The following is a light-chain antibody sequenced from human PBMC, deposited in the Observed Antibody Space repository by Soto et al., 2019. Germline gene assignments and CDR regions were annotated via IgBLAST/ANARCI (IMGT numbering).Light chain of an antibody. J-gene: IGLJ1*01. V-gene: IGLV1-40*01. CDR2: GNS. CDR1: SSNIGAGYD. Sequence: QSVLTQPPSVSGAPGQRVTISCTGSSSNIGAGYDVHWYQQLPGTAPKLLLYGNSNRPSGVPDRFSGSKSGTSASLAITGLQAEDDADYCCQSYDSSLSAYVFGTGTKLTVL. CDR3: QSYDSSLSAYV.